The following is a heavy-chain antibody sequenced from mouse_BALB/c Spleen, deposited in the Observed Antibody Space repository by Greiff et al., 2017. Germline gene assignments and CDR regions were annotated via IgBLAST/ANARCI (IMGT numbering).Heavy chain of an antibody. CDR3: ARDPYDYDGAWFAY. CDR2: IFPGSGNT. V-gene: IGHV1-66*01. Sequence: QVHVKQSGPELVKPGASVKISCKASGYSFTSYYIHWVKQRPGQGLEWIGWIFPGSGNTKYNEKFKGKATLTADTSSSTAYMQLSSLTSEDSAVYFCARDPYDYDGAWFAYWGQGTLVTVSA. J-gene: IGHJ3*01. D-gene: IGHD2-4*01. CDR1: GYSFTSYY.